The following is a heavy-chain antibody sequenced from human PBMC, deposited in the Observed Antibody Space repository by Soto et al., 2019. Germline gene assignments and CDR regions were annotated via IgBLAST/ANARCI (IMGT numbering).Heavy chain of an antibody. J-gene: IGHJ6*02. V-gene: IGHV1-69*06. CDR3: ARDSRPLNGMDV. CDR2: IIPIFGTA. CDR1: GGTFSSYA. Sequence: GASVKVSCKASGGTFSSYAISWVRQAPGQGLEWMGGIIPIFGTANYAQKLQGRVTITADKSTSTAYMELSSLRSEDTAVYYCARDSRPLNGMDVWGQGTTVTVSS. D-gene: IGHD6-6*01.